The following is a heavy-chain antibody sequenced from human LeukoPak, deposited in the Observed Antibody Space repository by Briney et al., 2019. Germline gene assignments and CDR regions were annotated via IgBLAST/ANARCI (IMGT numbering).Heavy chain of an antibody. CDR1: GFTFRSHT. V-gene: IGHV3-21*01. CDR3: AKSELLEEFDY. D-gene: IGHD2-21*01. CDR2: ISSNAAYI. Sequence: GGSLRLSCAASGFTFRSHTMNWVRQAPGKGLEWVSSISSNAAYIYYADSVKGRFTISRDNSKNTLYLQMNSLRAEDTAVYYCAKSELLEEFDYWGQGTLVTVSS. J-gene: IGHJ4*02.